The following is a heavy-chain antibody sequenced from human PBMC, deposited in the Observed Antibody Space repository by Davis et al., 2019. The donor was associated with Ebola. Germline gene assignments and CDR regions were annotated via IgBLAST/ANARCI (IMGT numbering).Heavy chain of an antibody. Sequence: SVKVSCKASGYTFTSYDISWVRQAPGQGLEWMGGIIPIFGTANYAQKFQGRVTITADESTSTAYMELSSLRSEDTAVYYCARSGPHCSGGSCYGYWGQGTLVTVSS. D-gene: IGHD2-15*01. CDR3: ARSGPHCSGGSCYGY. V-gene: IGHV1-69*13. CDR1: GYTFTSYD. J-gene: IGHJ4*02. CDR2: IIPIFGTA.